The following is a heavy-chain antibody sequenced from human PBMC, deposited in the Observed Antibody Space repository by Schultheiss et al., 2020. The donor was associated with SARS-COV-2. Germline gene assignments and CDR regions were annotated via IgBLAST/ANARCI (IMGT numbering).Heavy chain of an antibody. CDR2: IYYSGST. D-gene: IGHD3-10*01. V-gene: IGHV4-59*04. Sequence: SETLSLTCTVSGGSISSYYWSWIRQPPGKGLEWIGCIYYSGSTYYKPSLKSRATISVDTSKNQFSLRLSSVTAADTAVYYCARRTMVRGIRSDDWFDPWGQGTLVTVSS. CDR3: ARRTMVRGIRSDDWFDP. CDR1: GGSISSYY. J-gene: IGHJ5*02.